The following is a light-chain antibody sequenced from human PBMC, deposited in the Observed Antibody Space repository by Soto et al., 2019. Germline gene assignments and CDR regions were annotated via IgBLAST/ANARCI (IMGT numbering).Light chain of an antibody. V-gene: IGKV1-12*01. CDR3: QQANSFPHT. CDR1: QGIGNW. CDR2: AAS. J-gene: IGKJ2*01. Sequence: DLQRTQSPSSVSASVGDRVTITCRASQGIGNWLAWYQQKPGKAPKLLIYAASSVQSGFPSRFSVSQSGTVFTHTISGRQPEDFATYYGQQANSFPHTFGQGTKLEIK.